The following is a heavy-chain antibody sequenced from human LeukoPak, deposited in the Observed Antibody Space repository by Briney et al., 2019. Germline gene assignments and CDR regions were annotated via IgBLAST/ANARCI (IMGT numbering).Heavy chain of an antibody. Sequence: GGSLRLSCAASGFTFSSYEMNWVRQAPGKGLEWVSYISSSGSTIYYADSVKGRFTISRDNAKNSLYLQMNSLRAEDTAVYYCARVTTVTTFFDYWGQGTLVTVSS. D-gene: IGHD4-17*01. V-gene: IGHV3-48*03. CDR3: ARVTTVTTFFDY. J-gene: IGHJ4*02. CDR2: ISSSGSTI. CDR1: GFTFSSYE.